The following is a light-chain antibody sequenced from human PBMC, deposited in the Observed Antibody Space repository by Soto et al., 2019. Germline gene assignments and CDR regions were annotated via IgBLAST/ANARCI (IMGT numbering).Light chain of an antibody. CDR1: SSDVGGYNY. CDR2: DVS. CDR3: SSYTSTSTQV. Sequence: QSALTQPASVSGSPGQSITISCTGTSSDVGGYNYVSWYQQHPDKAPKLMIYDVSNRPSGVSNRFSGSKSGNTVSLTISGLQAEDEAHYYCSSYTSTSTQVFGGGTKLTVL. V-gene: IGLV2-14*03. J-gene: IGLJ3*02.